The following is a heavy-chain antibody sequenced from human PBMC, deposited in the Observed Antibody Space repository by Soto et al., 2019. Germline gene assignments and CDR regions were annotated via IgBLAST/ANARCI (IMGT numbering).Heavy chain of an antibody. J-gene: IGHJ1*01. Sequence: ETLSLTCTVSGGSFSGYFWTWIRQPPGKGLEWLAEINHSGITNYNPSVESRVSMSVDTSKNQFSLRLYSVTAADTAVYYCAREYSYSYPAWGQGTLVTVSS. V-gene: IGHV4-34*01. CDR3: AREYSYSYPA. CDR2: INHSGIT. D-gene: IGHD2-21*01. CDR1: GGSFSGYF.